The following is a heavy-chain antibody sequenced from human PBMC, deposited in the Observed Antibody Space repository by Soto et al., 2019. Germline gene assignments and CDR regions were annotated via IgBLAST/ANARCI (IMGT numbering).Heavy chain of an antibody. D-gene: IGHD3-10*01. Sequence: SVKVSCKASGGTFSSYAISWVRQAPGQGLEWMGGIIPIFGTANYAQKFQGRVTITADESTSTAYMELSSLRSEDTAVYYCARNYGSGGPRYYGMDVWGQGTTVTVSS. CDR3: ARNYGSGGPRYYGMDV. CDR2: IIPIFGTA. J-gene: IGHJ6*02. CDR1: GGTFSSYA. V-gene: IGHV1-69*13.